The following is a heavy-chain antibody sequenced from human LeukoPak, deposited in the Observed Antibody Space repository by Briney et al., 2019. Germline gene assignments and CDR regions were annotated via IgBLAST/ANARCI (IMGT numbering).Heavy chain of an antibody. Sequence: PGGSLRLSCAASGFTFSSYSMNWVRQAPGKGLEWVSYISSSSSTIYYADSVKGRFTISRDNAKNSLYLQMNSLRAEDTAVYYCATTVVTPQNGFDYWGQGTLVTVSS. D-gene: IGHD4-23*01. CDR2: ISSSSSTI. V-gene: IGHV3-48*04. CDR1: GFTFSSYS. J-gene: IGHJ4*02. CDR3: ATTVVTPQNGFDY.